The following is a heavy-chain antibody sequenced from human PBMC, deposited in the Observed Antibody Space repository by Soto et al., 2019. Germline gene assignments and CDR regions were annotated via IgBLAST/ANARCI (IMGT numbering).Heavy chain of an antibody. CDR3: ARLYYDFWSGPYDYYGMDV. Sequence: GGSLRLSCAASGFTFSSYAMHWVRQAPGKGLEWVAVISYDGSNKYYADSVKGRFTISRDNSKNTLYLQMNSLRAEDTAVYYCARLYYDFWSGPYDYYGMDVWGQGTTVTVSS. CDR2: ISYDGSNK. CDR1: GFTFSSYA. V-gene: IGHV3-30-3*01. J-gene: IGHJ6*02. D-gene: IGHD3-3*01.